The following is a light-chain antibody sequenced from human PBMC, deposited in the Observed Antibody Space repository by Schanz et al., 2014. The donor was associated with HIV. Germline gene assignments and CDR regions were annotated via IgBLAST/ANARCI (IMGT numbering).Light chain of an antibody. V-gene: IGKV3-15*01. CDR3: QHYNNWLGT. CDR1: QSVSSY. Sequence: EIVLTQSPGTLSLSPGERATLSCRASQSVSSYLAWYQQRPGQAPRLLIYGASTRATGIPARFSGSGSGTEFTLTISSLQSEDFAVYYCQHYNNWLGTFGQGTKVEIK. CDR2: GAS. J-gene: IGKJ1*01.